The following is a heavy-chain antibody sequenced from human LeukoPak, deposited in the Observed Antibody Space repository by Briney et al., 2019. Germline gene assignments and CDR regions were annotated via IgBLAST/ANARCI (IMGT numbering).Heavy chain of an antibody. Sequence: SETLSLTCTVSGDSVRTSNSYWGWVRQPPGKGLEWIVSMYYSGNTYYNPSLKSRVTISVDTSKNQLSLRLSSVTAADTAVYYCARHPHYYFDNSARWGQGTLVTVSS. V-gene: IGHV4-39*01. CDR1: GDSVRTSNSY. CDR3: ARHPHYYFDNSAR. D-gene: IGHD3-22*01. J-gene: IGHJ4*02. CDR2: MYYSGNT.